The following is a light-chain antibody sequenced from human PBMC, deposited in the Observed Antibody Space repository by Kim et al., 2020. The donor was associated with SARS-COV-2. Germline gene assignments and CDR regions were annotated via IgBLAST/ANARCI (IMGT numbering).Light chain of an antibody. CDR2: RNN. CDR1: SSNRGRNY. V-gene: IGLV1-47*01. Sequence: GRSVARSWSGISSNRGRNYVYWCRRRPGTAPKLLIYRNNQRPSGVPDRFSGSKSGTSASLAISGLRSEDEADYYCAAWDDSLSGRVFGGGTQLTVL. CDR3: AAWDDSLSGRV. J-gene: IGLJ3*02.